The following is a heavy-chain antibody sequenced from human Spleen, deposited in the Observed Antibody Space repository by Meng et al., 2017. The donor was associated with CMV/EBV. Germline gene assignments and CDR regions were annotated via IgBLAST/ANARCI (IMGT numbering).Heavy chain of an antibody. J-gene: IGHJ3*02. CDR2: IIPIFGTA. V-gene: IGHV1-69*05. Sequence: SVKVSCKASGGTFSSYAISWVRQAPGQGLEWMGGIIPIFGTANYAQKFQGRVTITTDESTSTAYMELRSLRSDDTAVYYCARDREWDLREGDAFDIWGQGTMVTVSS. CDR1: GGTFSSYA. CDR3: ARDREWDLREGDAFDI. D-gene: IGHD1-26*01.